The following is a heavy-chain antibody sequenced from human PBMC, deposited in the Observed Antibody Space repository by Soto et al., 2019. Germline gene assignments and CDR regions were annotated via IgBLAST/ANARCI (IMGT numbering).Heavy chain of an antibody. V-gene: IGHV4-59*01. D-gene: IGHD3-3*01. Sequence: QPPGRGLEWIGYISYSGSTDYNPSLKSRVTISVDTSKNQFSLKLISVTAADTAVYYCARGSDDDYFDYWGQGTLVTVS. J-gene: IGHJ4*02. CDR2: ISYSGST. CDR3: ARGSDDDYFDY.